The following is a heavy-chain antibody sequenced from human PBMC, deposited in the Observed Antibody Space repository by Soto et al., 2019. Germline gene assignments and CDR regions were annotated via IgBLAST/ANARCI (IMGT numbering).Heavy chain of an antibody. D-gene: IGHD6-19*01. CDR3: ARGPYSSGVDYFDY. CDR2: IIPIFGTA. Sequence: ASVKVSCKASGGTFSSNASRWVRQAPGQGLEWMGGIIPIFGTANYAQKFQGRVTITADESTSTAYMELSSLRSEDTAVYYCARGPYSSGVDYFDYWGQGTLVTVSS. V-gene: IGHV1-69*13. J-gene: IGHJ4*02. CDR1: GGTFSSNA.